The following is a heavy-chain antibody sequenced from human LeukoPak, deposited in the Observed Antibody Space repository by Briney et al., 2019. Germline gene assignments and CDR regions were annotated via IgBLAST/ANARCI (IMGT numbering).Heavy chain of an antibody. D-gene: IGHD2-15*01. CDR2: MNPNSGNT. CDR3: ARDEVVAAPNYFGMVV. CDR1: GYTFTGYY. V-gene: IGHV1-8*02. J-gene: IGHJ6*02. Sequence: GASVKVSCKASGYTFTGYYMHWVRQATGQGLERMGWMNPNSGNTGLAQKFQGRVTLTRDTSLSTAYMELSNLRSDDTAVYYCARDEVVAAPNYFGMVVWGQGTTVSVSS.